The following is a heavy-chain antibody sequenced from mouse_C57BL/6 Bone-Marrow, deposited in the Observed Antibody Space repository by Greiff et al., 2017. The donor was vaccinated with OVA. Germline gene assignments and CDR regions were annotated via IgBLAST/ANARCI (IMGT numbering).Heavy chain of an antibody. V-gene: IGHV1-85*01. J-gene: IGHJ1*03. Sequence: QVQLQQSGPELVKPGASVKLSCKASGYTFTSYGMHWVKQRPGQGLEWIGWIYPRAGSTKYNEKFKGKATLTVDTSSSTAYMQLHSLASADYAVYFCARRNTDLYFGVWGTGATVT. CDR1: GYTFTSYG. CDR3: ARRNTDLYFGV. CDR2: IYPRAGST.